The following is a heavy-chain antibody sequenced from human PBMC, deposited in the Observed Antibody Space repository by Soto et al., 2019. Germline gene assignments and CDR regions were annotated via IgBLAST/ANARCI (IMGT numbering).Heavy chain of an antibody. J-gene: IGHJ4*02. CDR3: TRSSSTVTTLDY. D-gene: IGHD2-2*01. Sequence: QLQLQESGSGLVKPSQTLSLTCAVSGGSISSGGYSWSWIRQPPGKGLEWVGYIYHSGSTYYNPSLKSRVTISTDRSKNQFSLKLSSVTAADTAVYYCTRSSSTVTTLDYWGQGTLVTVSS. CDR2: IYHSGST. V-gene: IGHV4-30-2*01. CDR1: GGSISSGGYS.